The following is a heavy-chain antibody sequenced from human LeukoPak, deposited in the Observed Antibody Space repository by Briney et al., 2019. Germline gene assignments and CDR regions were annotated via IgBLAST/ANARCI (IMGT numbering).Heavy chain of an antibody. V-gene: IGHV1-69*04. D-gene: IGHD6-13*01. CDR2: IITILGIA. Sequence: SVKVSCKASGGTFSSYAISWVRQAPGQGLEWMGRIITILGIANYAQKFQGRVTITADKSTSTAYMELSSLRSEDTAVYYCASRLSTSSSWYYYYGMDVWGQGTTVTVSS. CDR3: ASRLSTSSSWYYYYGMDV. CDR1: GGTFSSYA. J-gene: IGHJ6*02.